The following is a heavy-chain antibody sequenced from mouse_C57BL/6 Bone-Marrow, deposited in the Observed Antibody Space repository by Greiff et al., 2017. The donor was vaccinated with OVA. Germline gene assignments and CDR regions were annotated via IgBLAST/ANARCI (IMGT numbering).Heavy chain of an antibody. Sequence: EVKLMESGAELVRPGASVKLSCTASGFNIKDDYMHWVKQRPEQGLEWIGWIDPENGDTEYASKFQGKATITADTSSNTAYLQPSSLTSEDTAVYYCTTGGWGYFDYWGQGTTLTVSS. V-gene: IGHV14-4*01. D-gene: IGHD1-1*02. CDR3: TTGGWGYFDY. CDR2: IDPENGDT. J-gene: IGHJ2*01. CDR1: GFNIKDDY.